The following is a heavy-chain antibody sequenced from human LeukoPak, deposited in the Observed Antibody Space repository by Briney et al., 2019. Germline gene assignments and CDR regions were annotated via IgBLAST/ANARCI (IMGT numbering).Heavy chain of an antibody. J-gene: IGHJ4*02. D-gene: IGHD1-26*01. CDR3: AREAVVGATAVLGYYFDY. Sequence: SETLSLTCTVSGGSISSYYWSWILQPAGKGLEWIGRIYTSGKTNYNPSLKSRVTMSVDTSENQFSLKLSSVTAADTAVYYCAREAVVGATAVLGYYFDYWGQGTLVTVSS. CDR1: GGSISSYY. CDR2: IYTSGKT. V-gene: IGHV4-4*07.